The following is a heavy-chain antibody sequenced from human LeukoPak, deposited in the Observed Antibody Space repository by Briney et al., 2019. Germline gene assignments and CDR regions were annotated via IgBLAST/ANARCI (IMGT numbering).Heavy chain of an antibody. V-gene: IGHV3-11*01. CDR2: TSSGGSTI. Sequence: TGGSLRLSCAASGFTFSDYYMSWIRQAPGKGLEWVSYTSSGGSTIHYADSAKGRFTVSRDNAKKSLYLQMNSLRAEDTAVYYCAKGETITMIVVVITEFDYWGQGTLVTVSS. D-gene: IGHD3-22*01. CDR3: AKGETITMIVVVITEFDY. J-gene: IGHJ4*02. CDR1: GFTFSDYY.